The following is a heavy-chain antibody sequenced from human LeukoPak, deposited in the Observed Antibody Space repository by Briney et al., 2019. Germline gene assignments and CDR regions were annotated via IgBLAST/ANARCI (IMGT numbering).Heavy chain of an antibody. V-gene: IGHV4-59*08. Sequence: SETLSLTCTVSGGSISSYYWSWIRQPPGKGLEWIGYIYYSGSTNYNPSLKSRVTISVDTSKSQFSLKPSSVTAADTAVYYCARRNYYYYGMDVWGQGTTVTVSS. CDR2: IYYSGST. CDR3: ARRNYYYYGMDV. J-gene: IGHJ6*02. CDR1: GGSISSYY.